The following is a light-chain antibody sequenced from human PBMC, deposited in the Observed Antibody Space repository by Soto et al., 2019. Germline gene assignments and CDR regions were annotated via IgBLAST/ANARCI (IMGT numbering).Light chain of an antibody. CDR2: GAS. CDR3: HQYGSSPFT. CDR1: QSVSANY. V-gene: IGKV3-20*01. Sequence: EVVLTQSPATLSLSPGERATLSCRANQSVSANYLAWYQQKPGQAPRLLIYGASSRATAIPDRFSGSGSGTDFTLTISRLEPEDFAVFYCHQYGSSPFTCGPGTKVDIQ. J-gene: IGKJ3*01.